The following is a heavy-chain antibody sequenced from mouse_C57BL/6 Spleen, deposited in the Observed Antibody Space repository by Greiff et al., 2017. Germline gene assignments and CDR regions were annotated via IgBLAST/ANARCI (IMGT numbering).Heavy chain of an antibody. V-gene: IGHV1-82*01. J-gene: IGHJ2*01. CDR1: GYAFSSSW. CDR2: IYPGDGDT. CDR3: AREISTTVAATPYYVDY. D-gene: IGHD1-1*01. Sequence: QVQLQQSGPELVKPGASVKISCKASGYAFSSSWMHWVKQRPGKGLEWIGRIYPGDGDTNYNGKFKGKATLTADKSSSTAYMQLSSLTSEDSAVYFCAREISTTVAATPYYVDYWGQGTTLTVSS.